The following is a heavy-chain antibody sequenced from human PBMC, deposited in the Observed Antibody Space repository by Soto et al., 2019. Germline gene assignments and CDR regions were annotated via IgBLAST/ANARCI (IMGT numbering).Heavy chain of an antibody. CDR3: AKERGVLDAFDI. V-gene: IGHV3-30*18. J-gene: IGHJ3*02. CDR2: ISSDGNNQ. CDR1: GFTSSSFV. D-gene: IGHD3-10*01. Sequence: QVQLVESGGGVVQPGTSLRLSCAASGFTSSSFVIHWVRQAPGKGLERLAVISSDGNNQYYADSVKGRFTISRDNSKKTLYLQVNSLRAEDTAVYFCAKERGVLDAFDIWGQGTMVTVS.